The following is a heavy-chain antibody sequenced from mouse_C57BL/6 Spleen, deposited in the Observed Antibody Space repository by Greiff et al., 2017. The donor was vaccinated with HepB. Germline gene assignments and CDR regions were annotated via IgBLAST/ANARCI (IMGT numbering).Heavy chain of an antibody. J-gene: IGHJ1*03. Sequence: QVQLQQPGTELVKPGASVKLSCKASGYTFTSYWMHWVKQRPGQGLEWIGNINPSNGRTNYNEKFKSKATLTVDKSSSTAYMQLSSLTSEDSAVYYCARPLYDYDGTGYFDVWGTGTTVTVSS. D-gene: IGHD2-4*01. CDR1: GYTFTSYW. V-gene: IGHV1-53*01. CDR3: ARPLYDYDGTGYFDV. CDR2: INPSNGRT.